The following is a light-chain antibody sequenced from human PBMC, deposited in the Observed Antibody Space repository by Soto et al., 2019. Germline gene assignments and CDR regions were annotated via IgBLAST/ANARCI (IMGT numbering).Light chain of an antibody. CDR2: LGS. J-gene: IGKJ1*01. V-gene: IGKV2-28*01. CDR1: QSLLHSDGYNY. CDR3: MQALQLRT. Sequence: IVMTQSPLSLPVTPGEPASISCRSSQSLLHSDGYNYLDWYLQKPGQSPQLLIYLGSNRASGVPDRFSGSGSGTDFTLRISRVEAEDVGVYYCMQALQLRTFGQGTKVEIK.